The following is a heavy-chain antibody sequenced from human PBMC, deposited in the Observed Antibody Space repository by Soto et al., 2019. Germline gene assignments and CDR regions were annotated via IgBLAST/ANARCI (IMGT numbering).Heavy chain of an antibody. CDR1: GYTLTELS. Sequence: ASVKVSCKVSGYTLTELSMHWVRQAPGKGLEWMGGFDPEDGETIYAQKFQGRVTMTEDTSTDTAYMELSSLRSEDTAVYYCATFLHSSGWFPYFFDYWAQGTLVTVSS. D-gene: IGHD6-19*01. V-gene: IGHV1-24*01. CDR3: ATFLHSSGWFPYFFDY. J-gene: IGHJ4*02. CDR2: FDPEDGET.